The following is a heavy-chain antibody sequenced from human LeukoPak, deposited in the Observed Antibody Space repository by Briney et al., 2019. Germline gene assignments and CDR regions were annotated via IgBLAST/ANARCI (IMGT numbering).Heavy chain of an antibody. CDR1: GFTFSNAW. D-gene: IGHD3-9*01. CDR3: TTDVLRYFDWLNDY. Sequence: PGGSLRLSCAASGFTFSNAWMSWVRQAPGKGLEWVGRIKSKTDGGTTDYAAPVKGRFTISRDDSKNTLYLQMNSLKTEDTAVYYCTTDVLRYFDWLNDYWGRGTLVTVSS. J-gene: IGHJ4*02. CDR2: IKSKTDGGTT. V-gene: IGHV3-15*01.